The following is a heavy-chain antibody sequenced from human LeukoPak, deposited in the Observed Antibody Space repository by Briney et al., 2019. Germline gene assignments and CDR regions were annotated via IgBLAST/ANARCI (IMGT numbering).Heavy chain of an antibody. J-gene: IGHJ4*02. Sequence: LPGGSLRLSCAASGFTFSSYWMTWVRQAPGKGLEWVANIKQDGSEKYYVDSVKGRFTISRDNAKNSLYLQLNSLRAEDTAVYFCARDLRTYYPRHFDSWGQGTLVTVSS. D-gene: IGHD3-22*01. V-gene: IGHV3-7*04. CDR1: GFTFSSYW. CDR3: ARDLRTYYPRHFDS. CDR2: IKQDGSEK.